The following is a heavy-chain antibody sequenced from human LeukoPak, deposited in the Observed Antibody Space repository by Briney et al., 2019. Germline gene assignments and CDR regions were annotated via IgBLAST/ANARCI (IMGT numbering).Heavy chain of an antibody. CDR2: IYYSGST. CDR3: ARHDYGDYFPALSLDY. V-gene: IGHV4-59*08. J-gene: IGHJ4*02. CDR1: GDSISDYY. D-gene: IGHD4-17*01. Sequence: SETLSLTCTVSGDSISDYYWSWIRQPPGQGLEWIGYIYYSGSTNYNPSLKSRVTISVDTSKNQFSLKLRSVTAADTAVYYCARHDYGDYFPALSLDYWGQGTLVTVSS.